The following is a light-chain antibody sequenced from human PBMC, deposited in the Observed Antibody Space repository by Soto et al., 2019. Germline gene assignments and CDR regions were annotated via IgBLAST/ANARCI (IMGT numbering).Light chain of an antibody. J-gene: IGLJ2*01. V-gene: IGLV2-23*02. CDR1: SSDVGSYKF. CDR2: EVS. CDR3: CSYAGFTPGVI. Sequence: QSALTQPACVSGSPGQSITISCTGTSSDVGSYKFVSWYQQHPGKAPKLMIYEVSKWPSGVSNRFSGSKSGNTASLTISGLQAEDEADYYCCSYAGFTPGVIFGGGTKLTVL.